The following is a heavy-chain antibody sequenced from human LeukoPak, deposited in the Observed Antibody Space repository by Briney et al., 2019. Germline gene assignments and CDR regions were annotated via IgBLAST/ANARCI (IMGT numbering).Heavy chain of an antibody. CDR1: GFTFSSYW. V-gene: IGHV3-74*01. CDR3: ARAPSEIGGYYPEYFRH. Sequence: GGSLRLSCAASGFTFSSYWMHWVRQAPGKGLVWVSRIKSDGSARYADSVKGRFTISRDNAKNTVSLQMNSLRAEDTGVYYCARAPSEIGGYYPEYFRHWGQGTLVTVSP. CDR2: IKSDGSA. D-gene: IGHD3-22*01. J-gene: IGHJ1*01.